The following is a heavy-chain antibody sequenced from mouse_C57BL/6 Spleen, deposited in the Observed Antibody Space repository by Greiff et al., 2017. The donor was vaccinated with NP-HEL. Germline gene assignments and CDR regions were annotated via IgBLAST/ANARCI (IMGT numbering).Heavy chain of an antibody. CDR2: IDPSDSYT. CDR1: GYTFTSYW. D-gene: IGHD1-1*01. Sequence: QVQLQQPGAELVMPGASVKLSCKASGYTFTSYWMHWVKQRPGQGLEWIGEIDPSDSYTNYNQKFKGKSTLTVDKSSSTAYMQLSSLTSEDSAVYYCARGVGGKGDYAMDYWGQGTSVTVAS. V-gene: IGHV1-69*01. CDR3: ARGVGGKGDYAMDY. J-gene: IGHJ4*01.